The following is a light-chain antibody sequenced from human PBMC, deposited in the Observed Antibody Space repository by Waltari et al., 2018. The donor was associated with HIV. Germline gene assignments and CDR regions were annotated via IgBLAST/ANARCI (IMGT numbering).Light chain of an antibody. Sequence: EIVMTQSPATLSVSPGERANLSGRASQSVSSNLAWYQQKPGQAPRLLIYGASTTATGTPARFSGSGSETDFTITIRGLQSEDFAVYYCQRYYHWPTFGQGTKVEIK. CDR1: QSVSSN. V-gene: IGKV3-15*01. J-gene: IGKJ1*01. CDR3: QRYYHWPT. CDR2: GAS.